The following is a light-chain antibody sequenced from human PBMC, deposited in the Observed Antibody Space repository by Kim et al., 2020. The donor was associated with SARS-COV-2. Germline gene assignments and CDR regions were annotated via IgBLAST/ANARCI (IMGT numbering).Light chain of an antibody. Sequence: VSPGERATLSCRASQSVSSNLAWYQQKPGQPPTLLIYNTSSRATGIPDRFSGSGSGTDFTLTISKLEPEDLAVYFCQYFGSSPWTFGQGTKVDIK. CDR1: QSVSSN. CDR3: QYFGSSPWT. V-gene: IGKV3-20*01. J-gene: IGKJ1*01. CDR2: NTS.